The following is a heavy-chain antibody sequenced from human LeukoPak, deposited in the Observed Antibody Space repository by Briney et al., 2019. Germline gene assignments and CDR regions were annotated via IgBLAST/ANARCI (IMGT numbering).Heavy chain of an antibody. D-gene: IGHD6-25*01. V-gene: IGHV3-7*03. CDR1: GFTFSDAW. CDR2: IKQDGSEK. Sequence: GGSLRLSCAASGFTFSDAWMTWVRQAPGKGLEWVANIKQDGSEKQYVDSVKGRFAISRDNAKKSLYLQINTLRAEDTAVYYCVRGPHIAATSYWGQGTLVTVSS. J-gene: IGHJ4*02. CDR3: VRGPHIAATSY.